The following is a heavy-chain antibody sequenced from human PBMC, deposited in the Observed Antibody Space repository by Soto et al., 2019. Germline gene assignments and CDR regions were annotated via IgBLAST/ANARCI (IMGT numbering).Heavy chain of an antibody. J-gene: IGHJ5*02. CDR1: GGSISSSSYY. Sequence: QLQLQESGPGLVKPSETLSLTCTVSGGSISSSSYYWGWIRQPPGKGLEWIGSIYYSGSTYYNPSLKSRVTISVDTSKNQFSLKLSSVTAADTAVYYCARHFFGVVIPNWFDPWGQGTLVTVSS. D-gene: IGHD3-3*01. CDR2: IYYSGST. V-gene: IGHV4-39*01. CDR3: ARHFFGVVIPNWFDP.